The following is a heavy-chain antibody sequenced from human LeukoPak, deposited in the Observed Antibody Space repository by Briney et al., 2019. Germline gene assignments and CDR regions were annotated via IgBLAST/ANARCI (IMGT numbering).Heavy chain of an antibody. J-gene: IGHJ4*02. CDR1: GGSFSGYY. D-gene: IGHD5-18*01. Sequence: SETLSLTCAVYGGSFSGYYWSWIRQPPGKGLEWIGEINHSGSTNYNPSLKSRVTISVDTSKNQFSLKLSSVTAADTAVYYCARTSAIRSYGLVRGLYFDYWGQGTLVTVSS. V-gene: IGHV4-34*01. CDR3: ARTSAIRSYGLVRGLYFDY. CDR2: INHSGST.